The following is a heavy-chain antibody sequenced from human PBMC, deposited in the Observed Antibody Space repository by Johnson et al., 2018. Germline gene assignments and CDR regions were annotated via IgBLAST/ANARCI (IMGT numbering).Heavy chain of an antibody. CDR2: ISYDVSNK. CDR1: GFSFSNYG. D-gene: IGHD4-23*01. CDR3: AKYHDGNSGAFDI. J-gene: IGHJ3*02. V-gene: IGHV3-30*18. Sequence: VQLLESGGGVVQPGRSLRLSCAASGFSFSNYGMHWVRQAPGKGLEWVAVISYDVSNKYYADSVKGRFTISRDNSKNTLSLQMNSLRTQDTAGYYCAKYHDGNSGAFDIWGQGTMVTVSS.